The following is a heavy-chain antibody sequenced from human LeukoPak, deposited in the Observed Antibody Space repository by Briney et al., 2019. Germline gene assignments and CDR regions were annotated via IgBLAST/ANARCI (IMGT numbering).Heavy chain of an antibody. D-gene: IGHD3-10*01. Sequence: ASVKVSCKASGYTFTSYAMNWVRQAPGQGLEWMGWINTNTGNPTYAQAFTGRFVFSLDTSVSTAYLQISSLKAEDTAVYYCARGRTMVRGVIITTWFDPWGQGTLVTVSS. CDR1: GYTFTSYA. J-gene: IGHJ5*02. CDR3: ARGRTMVRGVIITTWFDP. CDR2: INTNTGNP. V-gene: IGHV7-4-1*02.